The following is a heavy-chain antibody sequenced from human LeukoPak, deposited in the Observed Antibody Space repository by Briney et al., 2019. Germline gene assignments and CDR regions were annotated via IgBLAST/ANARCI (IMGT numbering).Heavy chain of an antibody. CDR3: ARAPSYERFDS. D-gene: IGHD5-12*01. J-gene: IGHJ4*02. CDR1: GGSFSGYY. V-gene: IGHV4-34*01. CDR2: INHSGST. Sequence: PSETLSLTCVVYGGSFSGYYWSWLRQPPGKGQEWIGEINHSGSTNYNPSLKSRVTLSVDPSKNQFSLKLNSVTAADTAVYYCARAPSYERFDSWGRGTLVTVSS.